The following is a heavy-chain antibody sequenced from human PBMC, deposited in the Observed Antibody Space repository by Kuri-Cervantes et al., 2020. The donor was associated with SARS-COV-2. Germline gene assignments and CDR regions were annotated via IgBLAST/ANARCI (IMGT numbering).Heavy chain of an antibody. J-gene: IGHJ4*02. Sequence: GGSLRLSCAASGFTFSSYAMHWVRQAPGKGLEWVAVISYDGSNKYYADSVKGRFTIPRDNSKNTLYLQMNSLRAEDTAVYYCARGDYYDSSGYYLHYFDYWGQGTLVTVSS. CDR2: ISYDGSNK. D-gene: IGHD3-22*01. CDR3: ARGDYYDSSGYYLHYFDY. CDR1: GFTFSSYA. V-gene: IGHV3-30-3*01.